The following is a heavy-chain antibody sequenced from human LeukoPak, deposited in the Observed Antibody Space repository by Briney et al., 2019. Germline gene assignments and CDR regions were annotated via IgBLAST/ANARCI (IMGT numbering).Heavy chain of an antibody. CDR2: INPSGGST. CDR1: GYTFTSYY. CDR3: ARRAVDNSYYYYMDV. V-gene: IGHV1-46*01. D-gene: IGHD6-19*01. Sequence: ASVKVSCKASGYTFTSYYMHWVRQAPGQGLEWMGIINPSGGSTSYAQKFQGRVTITRNTSISTAYMEVSSLRYEDTAVYYCARRAVDNSYYYYMDVWGKRTTVTVSS. J-gene: IGHJ6*03.